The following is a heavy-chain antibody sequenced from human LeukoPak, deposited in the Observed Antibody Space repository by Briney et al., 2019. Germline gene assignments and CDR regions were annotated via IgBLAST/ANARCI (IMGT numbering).Heavy chain of an antibody. CDR3: ARGRFSYNWFDP. V-gene: IGHV4-34*01. CDR1: GGSFSGYY. J-gene: IGHJ5*02. Sequence: SETLSLTCAVYGGSFSGYYWSWTRQPPGKGLEWIGEINHSGSTNYNPSLKSRVTISVDTSKNQFSLRLSSVTAADTAVYYCARGRFSYNWFDPWGQGTLVTVSS. CDR2: INHSGST. D-gene: IGHD2/OR15-2a*01.